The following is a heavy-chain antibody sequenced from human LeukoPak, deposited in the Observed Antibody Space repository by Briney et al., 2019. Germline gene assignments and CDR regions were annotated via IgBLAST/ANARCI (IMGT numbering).Heavy chain of an antibody. CDR3: ARVRYSSGYYFDY. D-gene: IGHD3-22*01. Sequence: GGSLRLSCAASGFTFSSYAMSWVRQAPGKGLEWVSAISGSGGSTYYADSVKGRFTISRDNSKNTLYLQMNSLRAEDTAVYYCARVRYSSGYYFDYWGQGTLVAVSS. V-gene: IGHV3-23*01. CDR2: ISGSGGST. J-gene: IGHJ4*02. CDR1: GFTFSSYA.